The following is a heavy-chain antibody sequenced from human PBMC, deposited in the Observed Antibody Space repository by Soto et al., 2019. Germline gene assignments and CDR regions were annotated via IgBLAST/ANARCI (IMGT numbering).Heavy chain of an antibody. CDR2: ITGNSEYK. CDR1: GVSISDYS. V-gene: IGHV3-21*06. CDR3: ARSGELLQTFDS. D-gene: IGHD1-26*01. Sequence: GGSLRLSCVVSGVSISDYSMNWVRQAPGKGLEWVSLITGNSEYKYYAGSVKGRFTVSRDNAKNSLYLQMNSLTVEDTAVYYCARSGELLQTFDSWGQGTLVTVSS. J-gene: IGHJ4*02.